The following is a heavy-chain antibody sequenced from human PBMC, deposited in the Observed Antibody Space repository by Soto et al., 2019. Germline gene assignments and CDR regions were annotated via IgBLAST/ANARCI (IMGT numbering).Heavy chain of an antibody. J-gene: IGHJ3*02. CDR3: ARAGYYYDSSGPEDNAFDI. V-gene: IGHV4-59*01. D-gene: IGHD3-22*01. Sequence: SETLSLTCTVSGGSISSYYWSWIRQPPGKGLEWIGYIYYSGSTNYNPSLKSRVTISVDTSKNQFSLKLSSVTAADTAVYYCARAGYYYDSSGPEDNAFDIWGQGTMVTVSS. CDR1: GGSISSYY. CDR2: IYYSGST.